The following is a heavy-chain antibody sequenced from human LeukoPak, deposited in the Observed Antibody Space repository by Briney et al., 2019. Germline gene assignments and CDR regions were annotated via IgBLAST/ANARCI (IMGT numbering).Heavy chain of an antibody. CDR3: ARVFLERRRDYYYYGMDV. V-gene: IGHV1-69*04. CDR2: IIPMFGIA. D-gene: IGHD1-1*01. CDR1: GGTFSSYA. Sequence: ASVKVSCKASGGTFSSYAISWVRQAHGQGLEWMGRIIPMFGIANYAQKFQGRVTITADKSTSTAYMELSSLRSEDTAVYYCARVFLERRRDYYYYGMDVWGQGTTVTVSS. J-gene: IGHJ6*02.